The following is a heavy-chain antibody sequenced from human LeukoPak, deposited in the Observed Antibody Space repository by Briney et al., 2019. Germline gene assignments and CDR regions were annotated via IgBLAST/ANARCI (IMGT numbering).Heavy chain of an antibody. CDR3: ARIHSSGRNGYFDY. CDR1: GFSRSTSGMC. J-gene: IGHJ4*02. V-gene: IGHV2-70*11. CDR2: IDWDDDK. D-gene: IGHD6-19*01. Sequence: SGPALVKPTQTLTLTCTFSGFSRSTSGMCVSWIRQPPGKALEWLARIDWDDDKYYSTSLKTRLTISKHTSKNQVVLTMTNMDPVDTATYYCARIHSSGRNGYFDYWGQGTLVTVSS.